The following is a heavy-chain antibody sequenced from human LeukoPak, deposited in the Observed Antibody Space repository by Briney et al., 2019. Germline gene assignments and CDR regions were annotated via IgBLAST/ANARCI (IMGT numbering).Heavy chain of an antibody. Sequence: RGSLRLSCAASGFTFSDFPMIWVRQAPGKVLEWVSTIFPSSVEIHYADSVKGRFTISRDNSRSTLSLQMDSLRAEDTATYYCATYRQIQVPFEFWGQGTLVTVSS. CDR1: GFTFSDFP. V-gene: IGHV3-23*01. J-gene: IGHJ4*02. CDR2: IFPSSVEI. CDR3: ATYRQIQVPFEF. D-gene: IGHD5-18*01.